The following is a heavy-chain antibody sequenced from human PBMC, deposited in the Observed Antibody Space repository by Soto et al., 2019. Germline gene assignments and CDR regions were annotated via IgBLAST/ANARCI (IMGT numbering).Heavy chain of an antibody. CDR3: AKDAVSGCSGGRCSHFDY. J-gene: IGHJ4*02. CDR1: GFTFSSYA. CDR2: ISGSGSFT. Sequence: GGSLRLSCAASGFTFSSYAMSWVRQGPGKGLEWVAAISGSGSFTYYADSVEGRFTISRDNSKNTLYLQMNSLRAEDTAVYYCAKDAVSGCSGGRCSHFDYWGQGTPVTVSS. V-gene: IGHV3-23*01. D-gene: IGHD2-15*01.